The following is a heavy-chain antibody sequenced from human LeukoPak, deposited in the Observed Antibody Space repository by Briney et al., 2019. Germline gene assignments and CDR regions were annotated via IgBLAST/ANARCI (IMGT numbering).Heavy chain of an antibody. V-gene: IGHV3-23*01. J-gene: IGHJ3*01. CDR2: ISGSGGST. CDR1: GFTFSSYA. D-gene: IGHD2-21*01. Sequence: GGSLRLSCAASGFTFSSYAMSWVRQAPGKGLEWVSAISGSGGSTYYADSVKGRFTISRDNAKNSLYLQMDSLRAEDTAVYYCASPGLWWLGETWGQGTMVTVSS. CDR3: ASPGLWWLGET.